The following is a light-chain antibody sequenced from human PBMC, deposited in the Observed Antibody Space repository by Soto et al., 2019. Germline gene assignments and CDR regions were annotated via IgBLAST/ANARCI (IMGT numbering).Light chain of an antibody. CDR2: GAS. J-gene: IGKJ1*01. V-gene: IGKV3-20*01. CDR1: QSVSSNY. Sequence: EIVLTQSPGTLSLSPGERATLSCRASQSVSSNYLAWYQQKPGQDPRLLIYGASSRATGIPDRFSGSGSGTDFTLTISRLEPEDFAVYYCQQYGSSPRTFGQGTKVEIK. CDR3: QQYGSSPRT.